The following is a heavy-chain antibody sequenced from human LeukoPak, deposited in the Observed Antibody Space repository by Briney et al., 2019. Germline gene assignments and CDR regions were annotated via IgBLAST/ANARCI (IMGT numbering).Heavy chain of an antibody. CDR3: ATDALHSGSYSHWFDP. J-gene: IGHJ5*02. V-gene: IGHV1-46*01. CDR1: GYTFTTYK. Sequence: GASVKVSCKASGYTFTTYKMHWVRQAPGQGLEWMGILNPSGSGTRNAQKFQGRVTMTRDTSTSTVYMELSSLRSEDTAVYYCATDALHSGSYSHWFDPWGQGTLVTVSS. CDR2: LNPSGSGT. D-gene: IGHD1-26*01.